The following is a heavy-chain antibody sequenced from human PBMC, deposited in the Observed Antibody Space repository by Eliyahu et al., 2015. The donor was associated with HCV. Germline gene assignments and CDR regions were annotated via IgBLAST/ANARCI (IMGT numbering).Heavy chain of an antibody. Sequence: EVQLVESGGGLVKPGGSLRLSCVXSGFTFXNAWVWWVRXXPGKGRXWVGRIKTKAEGETTDYAAPVKGRFTISRDDSKDTLHLLMNGLKTEDTAVYYCVRSFGIVNYFDYWGQGTLVTVSS. CDR2: IKTKAEGETT. V-gene: IGHV3-15*01. CDR3: VRSFGIVNYFDY. D-gene: IGHD3-3*01. CDR1: GFTFXNAW. J-gene: IGHJ4*02.